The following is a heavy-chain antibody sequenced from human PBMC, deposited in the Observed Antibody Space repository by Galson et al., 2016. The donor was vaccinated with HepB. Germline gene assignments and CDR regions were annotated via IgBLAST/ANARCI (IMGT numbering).Heavy chain of an antibody. J-gene: IGHJ4*02. CDR3: AHRRTSADYGSGKDHYFDY. D-gene: IGHD3-10*01. CDR2: IYWNDDK. CDR1: GFSLTTPGVG. V-gene: IGHV2-5*01. Sequence: PALVKPTQTLTLTCTFSGFSLTTPGVGVGWIRQSPGKALERLALIYWNDDKRYSPSLKSRLTITKDTSKNQVVLTLTNMDPVDTATYYCAHRRTSADYGSGKDHYFDYWGQGTLVTVSS.